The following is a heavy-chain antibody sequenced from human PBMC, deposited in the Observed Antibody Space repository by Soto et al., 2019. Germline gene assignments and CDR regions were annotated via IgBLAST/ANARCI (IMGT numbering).Heavy chain of an antibody. CDR1: GFTFSSYA. V-gene: IGHV3-23*01. CDR3: ANTISGYDNFFDY. D-gene: IGHD5-12*01. CDR2: ISGSGGST. Sequence: PGGSLRLSCAVSGFTFSSYAMSWVRQAPGKGLEWVSAISGSGGSTYYADSVKGRFTISRDNSKNTLYLQMNSLRAEDTAVYYCANTISGYDNFFDYWGQGTLVTVSS. J-gene: IGHJ4*02.